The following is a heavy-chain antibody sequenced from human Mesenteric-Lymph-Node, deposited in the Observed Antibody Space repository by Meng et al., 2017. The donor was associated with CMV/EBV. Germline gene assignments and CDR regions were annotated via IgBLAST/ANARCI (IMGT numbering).Heavy chain of an antibody. D-gene: IGHD2-2*01. V-gene: IGHV3-21*01. Sequence: GESLKISCAASGFSFSTYSMNWVRQAPGRGLEWVSSISITSTYIYYADSVKGRFTISRDSAKNSLHLQMNSLRAEDTAVYYCARDTIVVVPAAPKAYYYYYGMDVWGQGTTVTSP. CDR1: GFSFSTYS. CDR2: ISITSTYI. CDR3: ARDTIVVVPAAPKAYYYYYGMDV. J-gene: IGHJ6*02.